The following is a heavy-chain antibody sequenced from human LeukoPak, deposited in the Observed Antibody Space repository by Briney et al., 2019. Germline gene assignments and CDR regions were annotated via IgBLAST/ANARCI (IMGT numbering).Heavy chain of an antibody. Sequence: SGRSLRLSCSASGFTFSSYAMHWVRQAPGKGLEYVSAINSNGGGTYYADSVKGRFTISRDNSKNTLYLQMSSLRGEDTAVYYCVKSDGYIYANWGQGTLVTVSS. CDR1: GFTFSSYA. V-gene: IGHV3-64D*09. CDR2: INSNGGGT. CDR3: VKSDGYIYAN. D-gene: IGHD5-18*01. J-gene: IGHJ4*02.